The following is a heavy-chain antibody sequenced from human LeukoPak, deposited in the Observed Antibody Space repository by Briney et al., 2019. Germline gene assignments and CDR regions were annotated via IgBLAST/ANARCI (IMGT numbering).Heavy chain of an antibody. D-gene: IGHD2-2*02. Sequence: PGGSLRLSCAASGFTLSSYAMSWVRQAPGKGLEWVSAISGSGGSTYYADSVKGRFTISRDNSKNTLYLQMNSLRAEDTAVYYCAKDSNLFQLLYPYYYYYMDVWGKGTTVTVSS. V-gene: IGHV3-23*01. CDR3: AKDSNLFQLLYPYYYYYMDV. CDR2: ISGSGGST. CDR1: GFTLSSYA. J-gene: IGHJ6*03.